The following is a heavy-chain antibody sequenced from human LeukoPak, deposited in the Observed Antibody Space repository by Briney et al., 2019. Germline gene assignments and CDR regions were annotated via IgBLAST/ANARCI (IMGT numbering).Heavy chain of an antibody. J-gene: IGHJ4*02. V-gene: IGHV3-15*01. Sequence: GGSLRLSCAASGFTFSSYGMHWVRQAPGKGLEWVGRIKSKTDGGTTDYAAPVKGRFTISRDDSKNTLYLQMNSLKTEDTAVYYCTTGIRRGYSGYDPVYYFDYWGQGTLVTVSS. CDR1: GFTFSSYG. CDR3: TTGIRRGYSGYDPVYYFDY. CDR2: IKSKTDGGTT. D-gene: IGHD5-12*01.